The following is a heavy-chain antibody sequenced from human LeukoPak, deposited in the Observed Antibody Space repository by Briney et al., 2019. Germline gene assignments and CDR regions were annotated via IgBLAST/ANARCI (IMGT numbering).Heavy chain of an antibody. V-gene: IGHV1-69*04. J-gene: IGHJ6*02. CDR2: IIPFLGMP. D-gene: IGHD3-22*01. CDR3: ARGHSYYYESSGYYHYYYGMDV. Sequence: VASVKVSCKASGGTFSCYAVNWVRQAPGQGLEWVGRIIPFLGMPNYAQKFQGRVTITADKSTSTAYVELSSLRSDDTAVYYCARGHSYYYESSGYYHYYYGMDVWGQGTTVTVSS. CDR1: GGTFSCYA.